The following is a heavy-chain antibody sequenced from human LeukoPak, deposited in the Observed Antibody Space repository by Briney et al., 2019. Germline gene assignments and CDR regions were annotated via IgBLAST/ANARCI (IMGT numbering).Heavy chain of an antibody. CDR3: AKDGPPYSSGWYWYFDL. V-gene: IGHV3-23*01. D-gene: IGHD6-19*01. Sequence: GGSLRLSCAASGFTFSSYAMSWVRQAPGKGLEWVSAISGSGGSTYYADSVKGRFTVSRDNSKNTLYLQMNSLRAEDTAVYYCAKDGPPYSSGWYWYFDLWGRGTLVTVSS. CDR2: ISGSGGST. CDR1: GFTFSSYA. J-gene: IGHJ2*01.